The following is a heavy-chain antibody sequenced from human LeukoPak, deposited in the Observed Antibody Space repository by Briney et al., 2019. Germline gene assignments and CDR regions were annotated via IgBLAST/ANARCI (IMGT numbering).Heavy chain of an antibody. CDR1: GFTFSSYA. CDR3: AKDAYYYDSSGQQPFDY. J-gene: IGHJ4*02. CDR2: ISWNSGSI. Sequence: GGSLRLSCAASGFTFSSYAMSWVRQAPGKGLEWVSGISWNSGSIGHADSVKGRFTISRDNAKNSLYLQMNSLRAEDTALYYCAKDAYYYDSSGQQPFDYWGQGTLVAVSS. D-gene: IGHD3-22*01. V-gene: IGHV3-9*01.